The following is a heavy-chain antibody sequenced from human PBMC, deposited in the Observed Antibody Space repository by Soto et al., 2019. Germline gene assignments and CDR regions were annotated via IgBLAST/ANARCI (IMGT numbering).Heavy chain of an antibody. CDR1: CGSFIGYY. D-gene: IGHD4-17*01. CDR2: INHSGST. CDR3: ARDGGRVLYGDYEDYFDY. Sequence: SETLSLTCAVYCGSFIGYYWSWIRQPPGKGLEWIGEINHSGSTNYNPSLKSRVTISVDTSKNQFSLKLSSVTAADTAVYYCARDGGRVLYGDYEDYFDYWGQGTLVTVSS. J-gene: IGHJ4*02. V-gene: IGHV4-34*01.